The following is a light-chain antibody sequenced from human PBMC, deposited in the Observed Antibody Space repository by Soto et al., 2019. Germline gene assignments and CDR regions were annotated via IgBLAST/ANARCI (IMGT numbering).Light chain of an antibody. CDR3: QQYITYST. V-gene: IGKV1-5*01. CDR1: QTISTW. Sequence: DIQVTQSPPTLSASVGDRVTITCRASQTISTWMAWYQQKPGKAPKLLVYDASTLQSGVASRFSGSGSGTEFTLTISSLQPDDFATYYCQQYITYSTFGQGTRLEIK. CDR2: DAS. J-gene: IGKJ5*01.